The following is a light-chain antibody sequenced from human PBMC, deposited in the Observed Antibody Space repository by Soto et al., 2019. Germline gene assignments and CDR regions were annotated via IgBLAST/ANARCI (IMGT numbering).Light chain of an antibody. CDR3: SSYAGTHIV. J-gene: IGLJ1*01. CDR1: SSDVGVYNS. V-gene: IGLV2-8*01. CDR2: DVS. Sequence: VLTQPPSASGSPGQSVTISCTGTSSDVGVYNSVSWYQQHPAQAPKLMIYDVSKRPSGVPDRFSGSKSGNTASLTVSGLQAEDEADYYCSSYAGTHIVFGTGTKVTVL.